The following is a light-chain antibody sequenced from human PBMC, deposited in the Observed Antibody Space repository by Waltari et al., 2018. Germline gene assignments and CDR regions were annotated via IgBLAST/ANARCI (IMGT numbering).Light chain of an antibody. CDR1: QGIDNQ. V-gene: IGKV1-9*01. J-gene: IGKJ4*01. CDR2: FAS. Sequence: DIQLTPSPSFLSASVGDRVTITCRASQGIDNQLAWYQQKPGKAPNLLIYFASNLLSGVPSRFGGSGSGTEFTLTISSLQPEDFATYFCQQLNTYPLTFGGGTKVEIK. CDR3: QQLNTYPLT.